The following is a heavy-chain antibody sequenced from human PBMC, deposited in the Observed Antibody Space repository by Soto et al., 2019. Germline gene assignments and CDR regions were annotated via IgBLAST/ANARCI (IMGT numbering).Heavy chain of an antibody. J-gene: IGHJ4*02. CDR2: IRDRGGST. D-gene: IGHD3-10*01. CDR1: GFNFSGYA. V-gene: IGHV3-23*01. CDR3: AKGTYYYGSAPYYFDY. Sequence: AGGSLRLSCAASGFNFSGYAMSWVRQAPGKGLEWVSGIRDRGGSTYYADSVKGRFTISRDNSKNTLYLQMNSLRAEDTAVYYCAKGTYYYGSAPYYFDYWGQGTLVTVSS.